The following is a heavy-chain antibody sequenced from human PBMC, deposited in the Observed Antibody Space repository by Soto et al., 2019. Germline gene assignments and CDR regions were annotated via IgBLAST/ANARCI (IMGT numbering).Heavy chain of an antibody. Sequence: QVQLVQSGAEVKKPGSSVKVSCKASGGTFSSYTISWVRQAPGQGLEWMGRIIPILGIANYAQKFQGRVTITADKSTSTAYMELSSLRSEDTAVYYCARAVVVVTAIGGAFDIWGQGQWSPSLQ. CDR3: ARAVVVVTAIGGAFDI. CDR1: GGTFSSYT. J-gene: IGHJ3*02. CDR2: IIPILGIA. D-gene: IGHD2-21*02. V-gene: IGHV1-69*02.